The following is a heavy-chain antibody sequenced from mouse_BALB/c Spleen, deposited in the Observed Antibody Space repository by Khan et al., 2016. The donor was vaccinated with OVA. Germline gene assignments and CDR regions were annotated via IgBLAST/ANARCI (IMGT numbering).Heavy chain of an antibody. Sequence: QVQLKESGPGLVAPSQSLSITCTVSGFSLSRYNIHWVRQPPGKGLEWLGMIWGGGGTDYNSTLKSRLSISKDNSKSQVFLKMNILQTDDTAMYYFARAYYRYDGYYAMDYWGQGTSVTVSS. CDR3: ARAYYRYDGYYAMDY. CDR1: GFSLSRYN. J-gene: IGHJ4*01. CDR2: IWGGGGT. D-gene: IGHD2-14*01. V-gene: IGHV2-6-4*01.